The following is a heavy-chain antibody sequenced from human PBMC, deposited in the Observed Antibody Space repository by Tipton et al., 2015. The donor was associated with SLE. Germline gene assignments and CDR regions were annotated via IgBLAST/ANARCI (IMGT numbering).Heavy chain of an antibody. D-gene: IGHD6-6*01. CDR2: IRSKAYGGST. V-gene: IGHV3-49*04. CDR3: ISQPRTAARPNAFDI. J-gene: IGHJ3*02. CDR1: GFTFGDYA. Sequence: SLRLSCTASGFTFGDYAMSWVRQAPGKGLEWVGFIRSKAYGGSTEYAASVKSRFTISRDDSKSIAYLQMNSLKTEDTAVYYCISQPRTAARPNAFDIWGQGTMVPVSS.